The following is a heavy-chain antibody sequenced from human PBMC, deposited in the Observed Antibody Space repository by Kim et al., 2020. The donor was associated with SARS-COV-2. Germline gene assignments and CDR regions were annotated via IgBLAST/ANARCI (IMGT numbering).Heavy chain of an antibody. J-gene: IGHJ6*02. D-gene: IGHD3-10*01. CDR3: ASLWFGELLGMDV. V-gene: IGHV4-39*01. Sequence: YHPSQQGRLPIAVDTPKNQFSLKLSSVTAADTAVYYCASLWFGELLGMDVWGQGTTVTVSS.